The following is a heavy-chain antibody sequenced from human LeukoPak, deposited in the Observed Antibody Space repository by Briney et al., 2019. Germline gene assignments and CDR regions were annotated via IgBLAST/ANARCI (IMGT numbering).Heavy chain of an antibody. D-gene: IGHD1-26*01. V-gene: IGHV4-39*01. J-gene: IGHJ5*02. CDR1: GGSISSSSYY. CDR2: TCYSGTTSGGST. CDR3: ARQGPELVPTIVGATRWFDP. Sequence: PSETLSLTCTVSGGSISSSSYYWGWIRQPPGKGLEWIGSTCYSGTTSGGSTYYNPSLTSRVTISVDTSKNHFSLKLGSVTAADTAVYYCARQGPELVPTIVGATRWFDPWGQGTLVTVSS.